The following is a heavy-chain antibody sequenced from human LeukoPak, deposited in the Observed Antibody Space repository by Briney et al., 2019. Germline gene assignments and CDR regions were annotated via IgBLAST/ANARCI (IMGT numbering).Heavy chain of an antibody. CDR2: VNSDGSST. V-gene: IGHV3-74*01. Sequence: GGSPSLSVSAPGFPFNSYLMHWVRPPPGKGLVWVPPVNSDGSSTSFPDSLRGRFTLSRNKAKNTLYLQMNSLRAEDTAVYYCARVNLAYDPRGQGTLVTVSS. CDR1: GFPFNSYL. J-gene: IGHJ5*02. CDR3: ARVNLAYDP. D-gene: IGHD1-14*01.